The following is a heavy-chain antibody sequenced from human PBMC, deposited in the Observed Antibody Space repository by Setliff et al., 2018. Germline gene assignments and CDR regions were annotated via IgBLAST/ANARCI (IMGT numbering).Heavy chain of an antibody. Sequence: PSETLSLTCTVSGGSISSSNYYWGWIRQPPGKGLEWIGSIYHRGSTYYNPSLKSRVTISVDTSNNHFSLKLSSVTAADTAVYYCARHVGIRGRGYNYYYYYMDVWGKGTTVTVSS. V-gene: IGHV4-39*01. CDR2: IYHRGST. J-gene: IGHJ6*03. D-gene: IGHD3-10*01. CDR3: ARHVGIRGRGYNYYYYYMDV. CDR1: GGSISSSNYY.